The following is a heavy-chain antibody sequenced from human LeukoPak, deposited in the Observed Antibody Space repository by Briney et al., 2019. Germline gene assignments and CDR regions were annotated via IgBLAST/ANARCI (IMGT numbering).Heavy chain of an antibody. V-gene: IGHV3-74*01. CDR2: INSDGSST. Sequence: GGSLRLSCAASGFTFSSYWMHWVRQAPGKGLVWVSRINSDGSSTSYADSVKGRFTISRDNAKNSLFLQMNSLRAEDTALYYCARRSTVSGTDYWGQGTLVIVSS. CDR1: GFTFSSYW. D-gene: IGHD6-19*01. CDR3: ARRSTVSGTDY. J-gene: IGHJ4*02.